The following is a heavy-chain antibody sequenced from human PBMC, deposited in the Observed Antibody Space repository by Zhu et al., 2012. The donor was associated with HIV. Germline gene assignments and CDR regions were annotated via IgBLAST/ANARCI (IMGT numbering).Heavy chain of an antibody. CDR3: ARDHRTSGYHY. CDR1: GESLTGNTYY. J-gene: IGHJ4*02. Sequence: QVQLQQWGAGLLKPSETLSLTCAVYGESLTGNTYYWSWIRQPPGKGLEWIGEINHTGNTNYNPSLKSRVTISVDTSKNQFSLKLSSVTAADTALYYCARDHRTSGYHYWGQGTLVTVSS. D-gene: IGHD3-22*01. CDR2: INHTGNT. V-gene: IGHV4-34*02.